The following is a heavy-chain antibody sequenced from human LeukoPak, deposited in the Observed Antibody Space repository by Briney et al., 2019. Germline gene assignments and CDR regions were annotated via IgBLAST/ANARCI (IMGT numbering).Heavy chain of an antibody. J-gene: IGHJ4*02. CDR3: ARHSGSSNYNPLDY. D-gene: IGHD3-10*01. CDR2: INSSGST. Sequence: SETLSLTCTVSGGSISSSTYYWGWIRQPPGKGLEWIGSINSSGSTNYKPSLKSRVTISVDTSKNQFSLKLTSVTATDTAVYYCARHSGSSNYNPLDYWGQGTLVTVSS. V-gene: IGHV4-39*01. CDR1: GGSISSSTYY.